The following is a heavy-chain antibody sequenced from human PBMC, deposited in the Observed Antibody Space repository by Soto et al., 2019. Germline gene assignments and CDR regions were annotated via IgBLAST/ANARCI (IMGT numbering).Heavy chain of an antibody. V-gene: IGHV4-39*01. J-gene: IGHJ6*02. CDR3: ERRAAARPPPDYYSPYGMDV. Sequence: AETLSLTCTVSGGSISISSYYLGWIRQPPGKGLEWIGSIYYSGSTYYNPSLKSRVTISVDTSKNQFSLKLSSVTAADTAVYYCERRAAARPPPDYYSPYGMDVWGQGTPVTVSS. D-gene: IGHD6-13*01. CDR2: IYYSGST. CDR1: GGSISISSYY.